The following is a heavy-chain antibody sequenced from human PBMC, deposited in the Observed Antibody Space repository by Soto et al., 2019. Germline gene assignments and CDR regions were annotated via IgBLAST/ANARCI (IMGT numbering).Heavy chain of an antibody. CDR3: ARDRGPDSSSYAFDI. Sequence: GGSLRLSCAASGFTFSSYWMHWVRQAPGKGLVWVSRINSDGSSTSYADSVKGRFTISRDNAKNTLYLQMNSLRAEDTAVDYCARDRGPDSSSYAFDIWGQGTMVTVSS. J-gene: IGHJ3*02. D-gene: IGHD6-6*01. V-gene: IGHV3-74*01. CDR2: INSDGSST. CDR1: GFTFSSYW.